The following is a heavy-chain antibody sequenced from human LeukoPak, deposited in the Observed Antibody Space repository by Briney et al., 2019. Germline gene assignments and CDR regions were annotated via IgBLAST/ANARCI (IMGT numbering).Heavy chain of an antibody. CDR3: ARRGDGYNYFDY. V-gene: IGHV4-39*01. CDR1: GFTVSSYY. Sequence: LRLSCAASGFTVSSYYMSWIRRPPGKGLEWIGNIYYSGSTYYNPSLKSRVTISVDTSKNQFSLKLNSVTAADTAVYYCARRGDGYNYFDYWGQGTLVTVSS. D-gene: IGHD5-24*01. J-gene: IGHJ4*02. CDR2: IYYSGST.